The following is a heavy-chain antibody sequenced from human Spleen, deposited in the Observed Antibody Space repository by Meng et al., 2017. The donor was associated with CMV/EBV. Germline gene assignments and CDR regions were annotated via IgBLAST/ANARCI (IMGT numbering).Heavy chain of an antibody. V-gene: IGHV3-30*04. J-gene: IGHJ4*02. Sequence: GESLKISCAASGFTFSSYAMHWVRQAPGKGLEWVAVISYDGSNKYYADSVKGRFTISRDNSKNTLYLQMNSLITEDTAVYYCAKERDIDYWGQGTLVTVSS. CDR3: AKERDIDY. CDR1: GFTFSSYA. CDR2: ISYDGSNK.